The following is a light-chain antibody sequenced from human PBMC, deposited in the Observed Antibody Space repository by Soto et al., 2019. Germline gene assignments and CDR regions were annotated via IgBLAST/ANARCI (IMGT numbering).Light chain of an antibody. J-gene: IGLJ1*01. CDR1: NSNIGSNT. CDR2: YDN. Sequence: QSVLTQPPSASGTPGQRVTISCSGSNSNIGSNTVNWYQQLPGTAPKLLIYYDNLRPSGVPDRISGSKSGTSASLAISGLQSDDEADYYCAAWDDSLNGRVFGNGTKLTVL. CDR3: AAWDDSLNGRV. V-gene: IGLV1-44*01.